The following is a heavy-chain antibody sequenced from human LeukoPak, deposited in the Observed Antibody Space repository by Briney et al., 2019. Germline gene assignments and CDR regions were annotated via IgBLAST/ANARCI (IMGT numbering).Heavy chain of an antibody. D-gene: IGHD3-10*01. CDR1: GYTFTIYG. J-gene: IGHJ4*02. CDR2: ISAYNGNT. CDR3: ARAQKFQLLWFGDLLSPFAF. V-gene: IGHV1-18*01. Sequence: ASVTASCKASGYTFTIYGISWVRQAPGQGLEWMGWISAYNGNTNYAQKLQGRVTMTTDTSTSKAYMELTSLRSDDKAVDYCARAQKFQLLWFGDLLSPFAFWGQGTLVTVSS.